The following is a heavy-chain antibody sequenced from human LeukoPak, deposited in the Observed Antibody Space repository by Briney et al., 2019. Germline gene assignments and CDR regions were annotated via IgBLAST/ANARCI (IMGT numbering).Heavy chain of an antibody. CDR3: ARAQSLSYYGMDV. Sequence: GASVKVSCKASGYTFTGYYMHRVRQAPGQGLEWMGWINPNSGGTNYAQKFQGRVTMTRDTSISTAYMELSRLRSDDTAVYYCARAQSLSYYGMDVWGQGTTVTVSS. CDR2: INPNSGGT. CDR1: GYTFTGYY. J-gene: IGHJ6*02. V-gene: IGHV1-2*02.